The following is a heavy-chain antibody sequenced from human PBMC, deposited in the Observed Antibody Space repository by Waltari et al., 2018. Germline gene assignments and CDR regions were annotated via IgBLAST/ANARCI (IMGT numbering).Heavy chain of an antibody. V-gene: IGHV1-69*01. J-gene: IGHJ4*02. D-gene: IGHD5-12*01. CDR3: ARSSPGGRRDGYNFDY. CDR2: IIPICGTA. Sequence: QVQLVQSGAEVKKPGSSVKVSCKASGGTFSSYAISWVRQAPGQGLEWMGGIIPICGTANYAQKFQCRVTITADESTCTAYIELSSLRSEDTAVYYCARSSPGGRRDGYNFDYWGQGTLVTVSS. CDR1: GGTFSSYA.